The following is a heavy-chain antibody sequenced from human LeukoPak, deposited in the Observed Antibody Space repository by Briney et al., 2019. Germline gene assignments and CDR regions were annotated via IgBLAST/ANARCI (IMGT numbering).Heavy chain of an antibody. CDR3: AKDPNWGPGDYGMDV. V-gene: IGHV3-23*01. CDR2: ISGSGGSGGST. D-gene: IGHD7-27*01. CDR1: GFTFRSYA. J-gene: IGHJ6*02. Sequence: PGGSLRLSCAASGFTFRSYAMSWVRQAPGKGLEWVSAISGSGGSGGSTDYADSVKGRFTISRDNSKNTLYLQMNSLRAEDTAVYYCAKDPNWGPGDYGMDVWGQGTTVTVSS.